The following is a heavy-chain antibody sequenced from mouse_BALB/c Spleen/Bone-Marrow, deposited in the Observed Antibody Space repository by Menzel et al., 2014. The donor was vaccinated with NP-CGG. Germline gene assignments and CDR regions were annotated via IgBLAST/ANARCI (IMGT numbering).Heavy chain of an antibody. V-gene: IGHV7-3*02. D-gene: IGHD1-2*01. Sequence: EVKLMESGGGLVQPGGSLRLSCATSGFTFTDYYMSWVRQPPGKALEWLGFIRNKAKGYTTEYSASVKGRVTISRDNSQSILYLQMNTLGAEDSATYYCARDNNPITTAYWYFDVWGAGTTVTVSS. CDR3: ARDNNPITTAYWYFDV. J-gene: IGHJ1*01. CDR2: IRNKAKGYTT. CDR1: GFTFTDYY.